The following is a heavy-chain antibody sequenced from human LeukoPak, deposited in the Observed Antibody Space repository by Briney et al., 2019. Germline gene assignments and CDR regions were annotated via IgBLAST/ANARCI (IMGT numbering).Heavy chain of an antibody. CDR1: GFTFSSYA. Sequence: GGSLRLSCAASGFTFSSYAMSWVRQAPGKGLEWVSAISGSGGSTYYADSVKGRFTISRDNSKNTLYLQMNSLRAEDTAVYYCAKDLRRYSSGWFPPFDYWGQGTLVTVSS. D-gene: IGHD6-19*01. J-gene: IGHJ4*02. CDR2: ISGSGGST. V-gene: IGHV3-23*01. CDR3: AKDLRRYSSGWFPPFDY.